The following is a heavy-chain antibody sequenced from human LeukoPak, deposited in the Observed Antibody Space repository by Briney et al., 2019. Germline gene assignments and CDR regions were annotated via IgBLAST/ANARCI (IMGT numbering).Heavy chain of an antibody. Sequence: TASETLSLTCTVSGGSISSYYWSWIRQPPGKGLEWIGYIYYSGSTNYNPSLKSRVTISVDTSKNQFSLKLSSVTAADTAVYYCARQWPAGWFDPWGQGTLVTVSS. D-gene: IGHD6-19*01. V-gene: IGHV4-59*08. CDR3: ARQWPAGWFDP. CDR2: IYYSGST. J-gene: IGHJ5*02. CDR1: GGSISSYY.